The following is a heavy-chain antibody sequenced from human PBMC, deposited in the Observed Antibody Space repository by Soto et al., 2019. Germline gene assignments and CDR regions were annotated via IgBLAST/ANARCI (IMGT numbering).Heavy chain of an antibody. CDR1: GYTFAGYY. J-gene: IGHJ4*02. CDR2: INPNSGGT. D-gene: IGHD6-13*01. Sequence: ASVKVSCKASGYTFAGYYMHWVRQAPGQGLEWMGWINPNSGGTNYAQKFQGWVTMTMDTSISTAYMELSRLRSDDTAVYYCARNLVAAAGTISEFGYWGQGALVTVSS. V-gene: IGHV1-2*04. CDR3: ARNLVAAAGTISEFGY.